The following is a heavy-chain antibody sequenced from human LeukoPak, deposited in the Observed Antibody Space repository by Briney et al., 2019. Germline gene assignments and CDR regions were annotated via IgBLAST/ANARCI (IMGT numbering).Heavy chain of an antibody. Sequence: GASVKVSFTASGGTFSRYAISWVRQAPGQGLEWMGGIIPIFGTANYAQKFQGRVTITADESTSTAYMELSSLRSEDTAVYYCARDRGYSAFDFWGQGTLVTVSS. CDR3: ARDRGYSAFDF. D-gene: IGHD5-18*01. J-gene: IGHJ4*02. CDR1: GGTFSRYA. V-gene: IGHV1-69*13. CDR2: IIPIFGTA.